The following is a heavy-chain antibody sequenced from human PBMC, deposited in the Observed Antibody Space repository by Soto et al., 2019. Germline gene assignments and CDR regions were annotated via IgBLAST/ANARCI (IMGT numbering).Heavy chain of an antibody. V-gene: IGHV3-64D*06. CDR1: GFTFSSYA. CDR3: VKDQIVVVQAGTVGRGDFDT. CDR2: ISSNGGST. D-gene: IGHD2-2*01. J-gene: IGHJ3*02. Sequence: GGSLRLSCSASGFTFSSYAMHWVRQAPGKGLEYVSAISSNGGSTYYADSVKGRFTISRDNSKNTLYLQMSNLRAEDTAVNYSVKDQIVVVQAGTVGRGDFDTWGQGTMVTVSS.